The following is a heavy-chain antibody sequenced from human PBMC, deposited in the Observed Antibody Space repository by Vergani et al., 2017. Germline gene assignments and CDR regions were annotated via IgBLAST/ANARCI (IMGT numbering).Heavy chain of an antibody. D-gene: IGHD3-22*01. V-gene: IGHV3-9*01. J-gene: IGHJ4*02. CDR3: APLGPGWYDSSVGESE. Sequence: VQLVESGGGVVQPGRSLRLSCAASGFTFDDYAMHWVRQAPGKGLEWVSGISWNSGSIGYADSVKGRFTISRDNAKNSLYLQMNSLRAEDTALYYCAPLGPGWYDSSVGESEWGQGTLVTVSS. CDR2: ISWNSGSI. CDR1: GFTFDDYA.